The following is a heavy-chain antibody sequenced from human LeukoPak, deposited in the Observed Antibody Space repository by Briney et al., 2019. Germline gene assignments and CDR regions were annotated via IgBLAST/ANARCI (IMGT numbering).Heavy chain of an antibody. CDR1: GWSFNGYY. J-gene: IGHJ4*02. CDR3: ARGHHGSGSYSS. Sequence: SETLSLTCAVYGWSFNGYYWSWIRQPPGKGLEWIGEINHSGSTNYNPSLKSRVTISVDTSKNQFSLKLSSVTAADTAVYYCARGHHGSGSYSSWGQGTLVTVSS. CDR2: INHSGST. V-gene: IGHV4-34*01. D-gene: IGHD3-10*01.